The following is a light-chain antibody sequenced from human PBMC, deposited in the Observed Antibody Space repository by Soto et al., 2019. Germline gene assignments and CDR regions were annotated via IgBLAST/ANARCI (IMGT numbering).Light chain of an antibody. V-gene: IGLV2-14*03. CDR1: SSDVGGYNY. CDR3: CWYTPSNTRQIV. Sequence: QSVLTQPASVSGSPGQSITISCTGTSSDVGGYNYVSWYQHHPGKAPKLMIYDVSNRPSGVSNRFSGSKSGNTASLTISGLQPEDEADYYCCWYTPSNTRQIVFGTGTRVTVL. CDR2: DVS. J-gene: IGLJ1*01.